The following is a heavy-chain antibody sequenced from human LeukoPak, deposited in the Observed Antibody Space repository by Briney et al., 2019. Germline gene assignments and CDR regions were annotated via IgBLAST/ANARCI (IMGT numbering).Heavy chain of an antibody. CDR1: GYTFTGYY. J-gene: IGHJ6*02. V-gene: IGHV1-2*02. CDR3: ARSGCSSTSCYTAYYYGMDV. D-gene: IGHD2-2*02. Sequence: ASVKVSCKASGYTFTGYYMHWVRQAPGQGLEWMGWINPNSGGTNYAQTFQGRVTMTRDTSISTAYMELSRLRSDDPAVYYWARSGCSSTSCYTAYYYGMDVWGQGTTVTVSS. CDR2: INPNSGGT.